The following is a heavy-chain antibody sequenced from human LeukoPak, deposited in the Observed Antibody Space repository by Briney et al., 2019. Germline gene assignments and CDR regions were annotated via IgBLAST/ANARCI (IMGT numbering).Heavy chain of an antibody. CDR2: ISGSGGST. D-gene: IGHD3-10*01. CDR1: GFTFSSYA. CDR3: AKGSTYFYGSGTTDDAFDI. V-gene: IGHV3-23*01. Sequence: GGSLRLSCAASGFTFSSYAMSWVRQAPGKGLEWVSAISGSGGSTYYADSVQGRFIISRDNSKKTMYLQMNSLRGEDTAVYYCAKGSTYFYGSGTTDDAFDIWGQGTMVTVSS. J-gene: IGHJ3*02.